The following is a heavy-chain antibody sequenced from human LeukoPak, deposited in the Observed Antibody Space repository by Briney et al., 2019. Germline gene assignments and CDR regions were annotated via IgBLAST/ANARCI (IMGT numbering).Heavy chain of an antibody. D-gene: IGHD5-18*01. J-gene: IGHJ6*02. V-gene: IGHV3-7*01. CDR1: GFTFSSYW. CDR2: IKQDGSEK. Sequence: PGGSLRLSCAASGFTFSSYWMSWVRQAPGKGLEWVANIKQDGSEKYYVDSVKGRFTISRDNAKNSLYLQMNSLRAEDTAVYYCARDTLLYSFGRLSVHTSPYYYYGMDVWGQGTTVTVSS. CDR3: ARDTLLYSFGRLSVHTSPYYYYGMDV.